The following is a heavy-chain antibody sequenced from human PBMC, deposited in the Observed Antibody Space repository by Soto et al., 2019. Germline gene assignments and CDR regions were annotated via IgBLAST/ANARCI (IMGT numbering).Heavy chain of an antibody. J-gene: IGHJ6*02. V-gene: IGHV4-30-4*01. D-gene: IGHD3-10*01. CDR2: IYYSGST. Sequence: QVQLQESGPGLVKPSQTLSLTCTVSGGSISSGDYYWSWIRQPPGKGLEWIGYIYYSGSTYYNPSIKSRVPISVDTSKNQFSLKLSSVTAADTAVYYCARGRYGSGSYYIYYYGMDVWGQGTTVTVSS. CDR1: GGSISSGDYY. CDR3: ARGRYGSGSYYIYYYGMDV.